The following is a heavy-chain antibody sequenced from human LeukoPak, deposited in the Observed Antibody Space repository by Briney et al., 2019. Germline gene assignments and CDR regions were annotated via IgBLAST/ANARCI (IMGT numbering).Heavy chain of an antibody. V-gene: IGHV3-7*01. D-gene: IGHD3-10*01. CDR3: ARVGHGDGVIDF. Sequence: GGSLRLSCAASGFPFSGYWMSWVRQAPGKGLFWLGNINHNGSAIYHEASVKGRFTISRDNAQTSLFLQMSSLRVEDSGVYYCARVGHGDGVIDFWGQGALVTVSS. J-gene: IGHJ4*02. CDR1: GFPFSGYW. CDR2: INHNGSAI.